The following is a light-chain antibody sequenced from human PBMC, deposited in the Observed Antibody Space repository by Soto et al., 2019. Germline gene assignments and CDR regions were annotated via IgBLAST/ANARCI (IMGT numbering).Light chain of an antibody. J-gene: IGLJ1*01. CDR2: DVS. Sequence: QSALTQPASVSGSPGQSITISCTGTSSDVGGYNYVSWYQQHPGKAHKLMIYDVSNRPSGVSNRFSGSKSCNTASLTISGLQAEDEADYYCSSYTSSSTGGFGTGTKVTVL. V-gene: IGLV2-14*01. CDR1: SSDVGGYNY. CDR3: SSYTSSSTGG.